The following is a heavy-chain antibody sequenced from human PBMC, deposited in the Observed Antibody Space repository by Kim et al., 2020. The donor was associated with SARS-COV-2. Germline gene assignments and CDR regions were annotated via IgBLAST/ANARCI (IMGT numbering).Heavy chain of an antibody. Sequence: ASVKVSCKASGYTFTSYYMHWVRQAPGQGLEWMGIINPIVGSTSYDRKFQGKATMTRDTSTSTVYMELSGRGPEARAVYYGAGVGLWGGRGTDY. D-gene: IGHD2-21*01. CDR2: INPIVGST. V-gene: IGHV1-46*01. CDR1: GYTFTSYY. J-gene: IGHJ4*01. CDR3: AGVGLWGGRGTDY.